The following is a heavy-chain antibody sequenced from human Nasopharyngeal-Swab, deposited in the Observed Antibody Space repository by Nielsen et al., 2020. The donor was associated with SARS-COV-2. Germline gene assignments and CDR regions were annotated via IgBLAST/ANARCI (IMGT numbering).Heavy chain of an antibody. CDR2: VYYSGTT. CDR3: VSERFVDWLPFDT. CDR1: GVSISSDSYY. V-gene: IGHV4-39*07. Sequence: SETLSLTCTVSGVSISSDSYYWGWVRQPPGKGLEWIGSVYYSGTTHYNPSLKSRVTVSVGTSKNQFSLKLNSVSAADTAVYYCVSERFVDWLPFDTWGQGTLVTASS. D-gene: IGHD3/OR15-3a*01. J-gene: IGHJ4*02.